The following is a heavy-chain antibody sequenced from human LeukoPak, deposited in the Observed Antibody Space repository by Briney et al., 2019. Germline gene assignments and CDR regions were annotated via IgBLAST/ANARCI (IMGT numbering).Heavy chain of an antibody. J-gene: IGHJ6*03. V-gene: IGHV4-39*07. D-gene: IGHD3-10*01. Sequence: SETLSLTCTVSGGSIRSSSYYWGWIRQPPGKGLEWIGSIYYSGSTYYNPSLKSRVTISVDTSKNQFSLKLSSVTAADTAVYYCARDRAAQNGYYFYYYYMDVWGKGTTVTVSS. CDR3: ARDRAAQNGYYFYYYYMDV. CDR1: GGSIRSSSYY. CDR2: IYYSGST.